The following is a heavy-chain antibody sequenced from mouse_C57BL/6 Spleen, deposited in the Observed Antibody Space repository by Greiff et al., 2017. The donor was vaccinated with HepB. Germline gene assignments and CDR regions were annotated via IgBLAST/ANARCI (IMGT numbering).Heavy chain of an antibody. J-gene: IGHJ4*01. CDR1: GFTFSDYG. V-gene: IGHV5-17*01. Sequence: EVKLQESGGGLVKPGGSLKLSCAASGFTFSDYGMHWVRQAPEKGLEWVAYISSGSSTIYYANTVKGRITITRDNAKNTLFLRMTSLRSEATAMYYCATLWRYAIDYWGQGTSVTVSS. CDR2: ISSGSSTI. D-gene: IGHD1-1*02. CDR3: ATLWRYAIDY.